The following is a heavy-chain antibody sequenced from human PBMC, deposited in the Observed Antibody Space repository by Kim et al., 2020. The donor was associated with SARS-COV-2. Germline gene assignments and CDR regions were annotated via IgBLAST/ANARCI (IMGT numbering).Heavy chain of an antibody. Sequence: KYSQKFQGRVTITRDTSAGTAYMELSSLRSEDTAVYYCASSGFGELGFDYWGQGTLVTVSS. CDR3: ASSGFGELGFDY. V-gene: IGHV1-3*01. J-gene: IGHJ4*02. D-gene: IGHD3-10*01.